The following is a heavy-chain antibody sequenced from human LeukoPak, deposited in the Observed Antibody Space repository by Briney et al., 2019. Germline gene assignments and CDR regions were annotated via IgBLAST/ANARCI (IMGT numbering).Heavy chain of an antibody. CDR1: GGSISSGGYS. CDR3: ARDQSVLRFLEWPHPHAFDI. D-gene: IGHD3-3*01. Sequence: SETLSLTCAVSGGSISSGGYSWSWIRQPPGKGLEWIGYIYHSGSTNYNPSLKSRVTMSVDTSKNQFSLKLSSVTAADTAVYYCARDQSVLRFLEWPHPHAFDIWGQGTMVTVSS. J-gene: IGHJ3*02. CDR2: IYHSGST. V-gene: IGHV4-30-2*01.